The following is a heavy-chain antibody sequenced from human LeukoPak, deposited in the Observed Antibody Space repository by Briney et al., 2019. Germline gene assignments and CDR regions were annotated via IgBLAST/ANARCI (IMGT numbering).Heavy chain of an antibody. V-gene: IGHV3-48*03. Sequence: GGSLRLSCAASGFTFSSYEMNWVRQAPGKGLEWVSYISSSGSTIYYADSVKGRFTISRDNAKNSLYLQMNSLRAEDTAVYYCARDKYQLLKDYWGQGTLVTVSS. CDR2: ISSSGSTI. CDR3: ARDKYQLLKDY. J-gene: IGHJ4*02. D-gene: IGHD2-2*01. CDR1: GFTFSSYE.